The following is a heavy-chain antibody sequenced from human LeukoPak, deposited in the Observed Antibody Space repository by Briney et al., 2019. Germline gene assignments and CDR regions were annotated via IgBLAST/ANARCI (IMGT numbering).Heavy chain of an antibody. D-gene: IGHD3-16*01. CDR3: ARLWGGNGYSGGSLNL. J-gene: IGHJ5*02. V-gene: IGHV3-33*01. Sequence: GGSLRLSCAASGYTFSRHGIHWVRQAPGKGLEWVAVVLYDGRNRDYADSVKGRFTISKDNSNNMVFLQMDRLRAEDTAVYYCARLWGGNGYSGGSLNLWGQGTLVTVSS. CDR1: GYTFSRHG. CDR2: VLYDGRNR.